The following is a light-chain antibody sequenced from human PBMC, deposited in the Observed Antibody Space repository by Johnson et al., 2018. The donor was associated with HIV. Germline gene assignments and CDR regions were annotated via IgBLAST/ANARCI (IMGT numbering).Light chain of an antibody. CDR3: GTCDSSLSAGV. V-gene: IGLV1-51*02. CDR1: SSNIGKNY. J-gene: IGLJ1*01. CDR2: ENN. Sequence: QSVLTQPPSVSAAPGQKVTISCSGSSSNIGKNYVSWYQQLPGTAPKVLIYENNKRPSGIPDRFSGSKSGASSTLGITGLQTGDEADYYCGTCDSSLSAGVFGTGTTVTVL.